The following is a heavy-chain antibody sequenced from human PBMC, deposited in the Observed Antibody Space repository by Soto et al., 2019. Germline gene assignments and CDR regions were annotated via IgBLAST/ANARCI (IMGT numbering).Heavy chain of an antibody. CDR1: GFTFDDYA. D-gene: IGHD3-22*01. CDR2: ISWDGGST. V-gene: IGHV3-43D*03. Sequence: GGSLRLSCAASGFTFDDYAMHWVRQAPGKGLEWVSLISWDGGSTYYADSVKGRFTISRDNSKNSLYLQMNSLRAEDTALYYCAKETEPFNYYDSSGYVDWGQGTLVTVSS. J-gene: IGHJ4*02. CDR3: AKETEPFNYYDSSGYVD.